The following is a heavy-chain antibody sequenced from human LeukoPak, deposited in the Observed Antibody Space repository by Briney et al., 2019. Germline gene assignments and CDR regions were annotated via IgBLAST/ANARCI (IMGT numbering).Heavy chain of an antibody. CDR3: ARVPRRDSSGPFDY. V-gene: IGHV1-2*06. CDR1: GYTFTGYY. Sequence: ASVKVSCKASGYTFTGYYMHWVRQAPGQGREWMGRINPNSGGTNYAQKFQGRVTMTRDTSISTAYMELSRLRSDDTAVYYCARVPRRDSSGPFDYWGQGTLVTVSS. D-gene: IGHD3-22*01. J-gene: IGHJ4*02. CDR2: INPNSGGT.